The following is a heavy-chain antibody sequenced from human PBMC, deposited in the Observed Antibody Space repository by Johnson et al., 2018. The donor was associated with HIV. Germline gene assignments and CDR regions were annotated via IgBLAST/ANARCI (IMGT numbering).Heavy chain of an antibody. CDR1: GFTFNNAW. V-gene: IGHV3-11*04. Sequence: QVQLVESGGGLVKPGGSLRLSCAASGFTFNNAWMSWVRQAPGKGLEWVSAISGSGGSKYYADSVKGRFTISRDNAENSLYLQMTSLRGEDTAVYYCARERSRGGYSGYDYGAFDIWGQGTMVTVSS. D-gene: IGHD5-12*01. CDR3: ARERSRGGYSGYDYGAFDI. CDR2: ISGSGGSK. J-gene: IGHJ3*02.